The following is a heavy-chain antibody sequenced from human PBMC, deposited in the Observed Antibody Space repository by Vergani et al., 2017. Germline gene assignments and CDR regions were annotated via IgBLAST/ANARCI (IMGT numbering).Heavy chain of an antibody. D-gene: IGHD5-24*01. CDR3: AREGAEMATIKALDY. V-gene: IGHV1-69*04. J-gene: IGHJ4*02. CDR1: GYTFTSYG. Sequence: QVQLVQSGAEVKKPGASVKVSCKASGYTFTSYGISWVRQAPGQGLEWMGRIIPILGIANYAQKFQGRVTITPDKSTSTAYMELSSLRSEDTAVYYCAREGAEMATIKALDYWGQGTLVTVSS. CDR2: IIPILGIA.